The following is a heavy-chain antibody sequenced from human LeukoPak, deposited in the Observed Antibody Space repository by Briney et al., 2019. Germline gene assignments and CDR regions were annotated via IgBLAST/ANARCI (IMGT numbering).Heavy chain of an antibody. Sequence: ASVKVSCKASGYTLTDYYMHWVRQAPGQGLEWMGRINPNSGGTNYAQKFQGRVTMTRDTSISTVYMELSRLRSNDTAVYYCARVGYYESSGYYEYWGQGTLVTVSS. J-gene: IGHJ4*02. CDR3: ARVGYYESSGYYEY. D-gene: IGHD3-22*01. CDR2: INPNSGGT. V-gene: IGHV1-2*06. CDR1: GYTLTDYY.